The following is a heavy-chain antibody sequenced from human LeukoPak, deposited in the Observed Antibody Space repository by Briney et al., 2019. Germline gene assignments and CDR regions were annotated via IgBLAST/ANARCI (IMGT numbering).Heavy chain of an antibody. V-gene: IGHV4-34*01. Sequence: PSETLSLTCAVYGGSFSGYYWSWIRQPPGKGLEWIGEINHSGSTNYNPSLKSRVTISVDTSKNQFSLKLSSVTAADTAMYYCARGTYGYYYYYDMDVWGQGTTVTVSS. CDR1: GGSFSGYY. CDR2: INHSGST. CDR3: ARGTYGYYYYYDMDV. D-gene: IGHD3-10*01. J-gene: IGHJ6*02.